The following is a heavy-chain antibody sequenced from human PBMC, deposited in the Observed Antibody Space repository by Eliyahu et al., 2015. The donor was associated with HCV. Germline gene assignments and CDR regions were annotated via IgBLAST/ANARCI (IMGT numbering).Heavy chain of an antibody. J-gene: IGHJ6*02. CDR2: IKQDGSEK. D-gene: IGHD3-10*01. CDR3: AATRGPLLWFGVGGMDV. V-gene: IGHV3-7*01. CDR1: GFXFSSXW. Sequence: EVQLVESGGGLVQPGGSLRLSCAASGFXFSSXWMXWVRQXPGKGXEWVANIKQDGSEKYYVDSVKGRLTISRDNAKNSLYLQMNSLRAEDTAVYYCAATRGPLLWFGVGGMDVWGQETTVTVSS.